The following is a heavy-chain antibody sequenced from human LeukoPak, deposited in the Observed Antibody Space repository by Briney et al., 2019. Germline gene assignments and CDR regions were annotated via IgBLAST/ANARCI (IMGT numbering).Heavy chain of an antibody. CDR1: GFTFSSYW. CDR2: IKQDGSEK. Sequence: GGSLRLSCAASGFTFSSYWMSWVRQAPGKGLEWVANIKQDGSEKYYVDSVKGRFTISRDNAKNSLYLQMNSLRAEDTAVYYCAREYSSSWYEVDWFDPWGQGTLVTVSS. D-gene: IGHD6-13*01. V-gene: IGHV3-7*01. CDR3: AREYSSSWYEVDWFDP. J-gene: IGHJ5*02.